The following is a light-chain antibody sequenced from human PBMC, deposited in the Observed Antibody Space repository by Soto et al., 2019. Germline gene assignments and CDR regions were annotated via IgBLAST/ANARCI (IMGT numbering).Light chain of an antibody. CDR3: QHMRT. J-gene: IGKJ1*01. Sequence: AIQMTQSPSSLSASVGDRVTITCRASQGIRNDLGWYQQKPGKAPKVLIYDASTLEGGVPSRFSGSGCGTEFSLTISSLQPDDFGSYYCQHMRTFGQGTKVDIK. V-gene: IGKV1-13*02. CDR2: DAS. CDR1: QGIRND.